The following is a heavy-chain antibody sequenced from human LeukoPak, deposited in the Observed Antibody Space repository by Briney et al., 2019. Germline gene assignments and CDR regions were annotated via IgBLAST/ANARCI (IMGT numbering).Heavy chain of an antibody. CDR2: IRSKAYGGTT. D-gene: IGHD2-8*01. CDR3: TRDCTNGVCYAPDFDY. J-gene: IGHJ4*02. Sequence: GGSLRLSCTASGFTFGDYAMSRFRQAPGKGLEWVGFIRSKAYGGTTEYAASVKGRFTISRDDSKSIAYLQMNSLKTEDTAVYYCTRDCTNGVCYAPDFDYWGQGTLVTVSS. CDR1: GFTFGDYA. V-gene: IGHV3-49*03.